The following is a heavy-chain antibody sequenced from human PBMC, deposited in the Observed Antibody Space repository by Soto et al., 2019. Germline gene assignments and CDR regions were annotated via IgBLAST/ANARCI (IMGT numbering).Heavy chain of an antibody. Sequence: QVQLVQSGAEVKKPGSSVKVSCKASGGTFSSYAISWVRQAPGQGLEWMGGIIPIFGTANYAQKFQGRVTITADESTSTAYMERSSLRSEDTAVYYCARVRGYRGPRTPDWYFDLWGRGTLVTVSS. J-gene: IGHJ2*01. D-gene: IGHD5-18*01. CDR1: GGTFSSYA. V-gene: IGHV1-69*01. CDR3: ARVRGYRGPRTPDWYFDL. CDR2: IIPIFGTA.